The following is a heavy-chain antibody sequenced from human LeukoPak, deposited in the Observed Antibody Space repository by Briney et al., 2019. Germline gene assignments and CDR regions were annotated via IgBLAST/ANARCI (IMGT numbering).Heavy chain of an antibody. V-gene: IGHV4-39*07. CDR1: GGSISSSSYY. Sequence: SETLSLTCTVSGGSISSSSYYWGWIRQPPGKGLEWIGSIYYSGSTYYNPSLKSRVTISVDTSKNQFSLKLSSVTAADTAVYYCARDIYSSSSFDIWGQGTTVTVSS. CDR3: ARDIYSSSSFDI. D-gene: IGHD6-6*01. CDR2: IYYSGST. J-gene: IGHJ3*02.